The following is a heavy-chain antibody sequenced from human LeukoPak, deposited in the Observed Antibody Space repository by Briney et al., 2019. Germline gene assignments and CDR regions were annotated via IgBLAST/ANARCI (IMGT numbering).Heavy chain of an antibody. D-gene: IGHD2-21*02. J-gene: IGHJ3*02. V-gene: IGHV1-2*02. Sequence: AVQVSCKASGYTFTDYYIHWVRQAPGQGLEWMGWINPHSGGTNYGENFQGRVTLTRDTSISTAYMDLSSLISDDTAVYYCAREFMRVTAFDIWGQGKMVTVSS. CDR3: AREFMRVTAFDI. CDR1: GYTFTDYY. CDR2: INPHSGGT.